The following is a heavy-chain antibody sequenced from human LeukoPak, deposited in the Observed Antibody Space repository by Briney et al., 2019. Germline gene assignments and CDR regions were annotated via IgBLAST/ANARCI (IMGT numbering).Heavy chain of an antibody. J-gene: IGHJ4*02. V-gene: IGHV3-53*01. Sequence: GGSLRLSCAVSGFTVSSNYMTWVRQAPGKWLEWVSVIYSGGSIYYADSVKGRFTISREISKNTVNLQLNSLSAEDTAVYYCASGKETSMAQGYWGQGTLVTVSS. CDR2: IYSGGSI. D-gene: IGHD5-18*01. CDR3: ASGKETSMAQGY. CDR1: GFTVSSNY.